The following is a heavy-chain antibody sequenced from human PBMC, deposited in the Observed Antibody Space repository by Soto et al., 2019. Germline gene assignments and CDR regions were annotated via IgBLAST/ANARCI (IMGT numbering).Heavy chain of an antibody. D-gene: IGHD4-4*01. J-gene: IGHJ6*02. Sequence: PGGSLRLSCAASGFIFRNYAMSWVRQAPGKGLEWVAVIWYDGSNKYYADSVKGRFTISRDNSKNTLYLQMNSLRAEDTAVYYCAHDYSNYGQGMDVWGQGTTVTVSS. V-gene: IGHV3-33*08. CDR2: IWYDGSNK. CDR3: AHDYSNYGQGMDV. CDR1: GFIFRNYA.